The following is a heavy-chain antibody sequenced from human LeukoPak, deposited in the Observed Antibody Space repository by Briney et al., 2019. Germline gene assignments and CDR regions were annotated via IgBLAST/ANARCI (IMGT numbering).Heavy chain of an antibody. V-gene: IGHV1-8*01. Sequence: ASVKVSCKASGYTFTSYDINWVRQATGQGLEWMGWMNPNSGNTGYAQKFQGRVTMTRNTSISTAYMELSSLRSEDTAVYYCARGGGYYDSNGSVLGNYWGQGTLVTVSS. D-gene: IGHD3-22*01. CDR2: MNPNSGNT. J-gene: IGHJ4*02. CDR1: GYTFTSYD. CDR3: ARGGGYYDSNGSVLGNY.